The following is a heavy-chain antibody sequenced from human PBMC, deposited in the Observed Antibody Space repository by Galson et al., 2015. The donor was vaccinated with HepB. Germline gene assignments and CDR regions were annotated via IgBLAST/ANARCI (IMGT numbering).Heavy chain of an antibody. CDR2: ISSSSSTI. Sequence: SLRLSCAASGFTFSSYSMNWVRQAPGKGLEWVSYISSSSSTIYYADSVKGRFTISRDNAKNSLYLQMNSLKTEDTAVYYCTTDWDDPGYCSSTSCYSGRQVDYWGQGTLVTVSS. V-gene: IGHV3-48*01. D-gene: IGHD2-2*01. CDR1: GFTFSSYS. J-gene: IGHJ4*02. CDR3: TTDWDDPGYCSSTSCYSGRQVDY.